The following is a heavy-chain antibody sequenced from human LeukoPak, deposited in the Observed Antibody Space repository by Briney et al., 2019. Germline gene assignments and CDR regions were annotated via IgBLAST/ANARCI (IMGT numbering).Heavy chain of an antibody. J-gene: IGHJ4*02. CDR2: IIPILGIA. V-gene: IGHV1-69*02. Sequence: SVKVSCKASGGTFSSYTISWVRQAPGQGLEWMGRIIPILGIANYAQKFQGRVTITGDKSTSTAYMELSSLISEHTAVYLCACDIPIAARNWGQGTLVTVSS. D-gene: IGHD6-13*01. CDR1: GGTFSSYT. CDR3: ACDIPIAARN.